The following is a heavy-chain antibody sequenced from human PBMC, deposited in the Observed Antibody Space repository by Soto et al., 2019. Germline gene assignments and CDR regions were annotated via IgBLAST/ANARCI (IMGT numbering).Heavy chain of an antibody. J-gene: IGHJ4*02. CDR2: ISYDGSNK. D-gene: IGHD6-19*01. CDR1: GFTFSNYG. CDR3: AKARGQWLGRCLDY. Sequence: GGSLRLSCAASGFTFSNYGMHWVRQAPGKGLEWVAVISYDGSNKYYADSVKGRFTVSRDNSKNTLYLQMNSLRAEDTAVYYCAKARGQWLGRCLDYWGQGTLVTVSS. V-gene: IGHV3-30*18.